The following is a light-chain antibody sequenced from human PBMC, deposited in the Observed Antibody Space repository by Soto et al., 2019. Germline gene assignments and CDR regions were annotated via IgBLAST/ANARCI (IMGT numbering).Light chain of an antibody. CDR3: QSDDNSLSGLVV. CDR2: GNT. J-gene: IGLJ2*01. V-gene: IGLV1-40*01. CDR1: SSNIGAGYD. Sequence: QSVLTQPPSVSGAPGQRVTISCTGSSSNIGAGYDVHWYQQLPGTTPKLLIYGNTNRPSGVPDRFSGSKSGTSASLAITGLQAEDEADYYCQSDDNSLSGLVVCGGGTKLPVL.